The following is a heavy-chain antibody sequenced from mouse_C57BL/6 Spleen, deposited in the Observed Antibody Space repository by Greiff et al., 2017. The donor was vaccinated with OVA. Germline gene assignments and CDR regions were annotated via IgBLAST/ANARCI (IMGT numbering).Heavy chain of an antibody. CDR1: GFTFSDYG. CDR3: ARDLYYYGSSYAMDY. J-gene: IGHJ4*01. Sequence: EVQGVESGGGLVKPGGSLKLSCAASGFTFSDYGMHWVRQAPEKGLEWVAYISSGSSTIYYADTVKGRFTISRDNAKNTLFLQMTSLRSEDTAMYYCARDLYYYGSSYAMDYWGQGTSVTVSS. CDR2: ISSGSSTI. D-gene: IGHD1-1*01. V-gene: IGHV5-17*01.